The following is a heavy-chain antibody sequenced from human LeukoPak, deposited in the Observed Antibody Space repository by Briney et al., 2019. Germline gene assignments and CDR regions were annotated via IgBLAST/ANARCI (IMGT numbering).Heavy chain of an antibody. J-gene: IGHJ4*02. V-gene: IGHV4-59*08. CDR1: GGSISSYY. D-gene: IGHD6-13*01. Sequence: PSETLSLTCTVSGGSISSYYWSWIRQPPGKGLEWIGYIYYSGSTNYNPSPKSRVTISVDTSKNQFSLKLSSVTAADTAVYYCARRTAAGNYFDYWGQGTLVTVSS. CDR2: IYYSGST. CDR3: ARRTAAGNYFDY.